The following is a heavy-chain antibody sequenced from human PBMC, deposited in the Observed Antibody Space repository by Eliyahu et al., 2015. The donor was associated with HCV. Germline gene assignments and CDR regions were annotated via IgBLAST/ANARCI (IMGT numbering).Heavy chain of an antibody. CDR1: GFTFGXYG. V-gene: IGHV3-49*03. Sequence: DVQLVESGGGLVQPGRPLRLXCTGSGFTFGXYGIGCFRQARGKGLDWVGFIRSRAFGGTPEYAASVRGRITISRDDSKSVAYLQMRSLKTEDTGVFFCTRIGVVPTTYDYWGQGALVTVSS. CDR2: IRSRAFGGTP. D-gene: IGHD5-12*01. CDR3: TRIGVVPTTYDY. J-gene: IGHJ4*02.